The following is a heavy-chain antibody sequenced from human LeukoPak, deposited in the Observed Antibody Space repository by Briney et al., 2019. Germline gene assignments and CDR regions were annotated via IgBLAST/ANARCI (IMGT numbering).Heavy chain of an antibody. CDR2: IRYDGSNK. CDR3: AKAIHSSSSGVVDY. J-gene: IGHJ4*02. CDR1: GFTFSNYA. D-gene: IGHD6-6*01. V-gene: IGHV3-30*02. Sequence: PGGSLRLSSAASGFTFSNYAMHWVRQAPGKGPEWVTFIRYDGSNKYYAESVKGRFTISRDNSKNTLYLQMSSLRAEDTAVYYCAKAIHSSSSGVVDYWGQGTLVTVSS.